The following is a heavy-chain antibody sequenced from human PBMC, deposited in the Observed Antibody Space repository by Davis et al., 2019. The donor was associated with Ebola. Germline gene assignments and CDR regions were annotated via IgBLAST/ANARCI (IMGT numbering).Heavy chain of an antibody. CDR2: IYYSGST. Sequence: MPGGSLRLSCAASGFTFSSYAMSWVRQAPGKGLEWIGYIYYSGSTNYNPSLKSRVTISVDTSKNQFSLKLSSVTAADTAVYYCARGPHTYYDFWSGYAHWGQGTLVTVSS. J-gene: IGHJ4*02. V-gene: IGHV4-59*12. CDR3: ARGPHTYYDFWSGYAH. CDR1: GFTFSSYA. D-gene: IGHD3-3*01.